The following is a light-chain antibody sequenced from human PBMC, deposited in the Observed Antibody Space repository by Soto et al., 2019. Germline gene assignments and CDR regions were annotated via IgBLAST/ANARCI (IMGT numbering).Light chain of an antibody. V-gene: IGLV1-36*01. J-gene: IGLJ2*01. CDR2: FDD. CDR3: AAWDDSLNVVL. Sequence: QSVLTQPPSVSEAPRQRVSISCSGNTSNVGNNAVNWYQQLPGKTPKLLIYFDDLVPSGVSDRFPGSKSGTSASLAISGLQSDDEADYYCAAWDDSLNVVLFGGGTKVTVL. CDR1: TSNVGNNA.